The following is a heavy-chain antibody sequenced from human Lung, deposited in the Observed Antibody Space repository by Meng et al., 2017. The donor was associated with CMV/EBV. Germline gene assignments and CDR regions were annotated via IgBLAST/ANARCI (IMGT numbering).Heavy chain of an antibody. CDR1: GFAFRNFG. V-gene: IGHV3-30*02. J-gene: IGHJ4*02. CDR2: IRPDGTDK. Sequence: GESXKISCAASGFAFRNFGIHWVRQAPGKGLEWVAFIRPDGTDKYYGDSVTGRFTISRDDPKNTLFLQMNSLRPDDTAMYYCAKDLGTSSLSYWGQGTLVTVSS. D-gene: IGHD6-6*01. CDR3: AKDLGTSSLSY.